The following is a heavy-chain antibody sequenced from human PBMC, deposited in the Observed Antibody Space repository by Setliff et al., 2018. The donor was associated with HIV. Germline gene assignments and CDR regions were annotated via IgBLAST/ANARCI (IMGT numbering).Heavy chain of an antibody. Sequence: SETLSLTCAVYGGSFSGYYWSWIRRPPGKGLEWIGEINHSGSTYYNPSLKSRVTISVDTSKNQFSLKLSSVTAADTAVCYCARYGGWSAFDIWGQGTMVTVSS. CDR3: ARYGGWSAFDI. D-gene: IGHD2-15*01. V-gene: IGHV4-34*01. J-gene: IGHJ3*02. CDR1: GGSFSGYY. CDR2: INHSGST.